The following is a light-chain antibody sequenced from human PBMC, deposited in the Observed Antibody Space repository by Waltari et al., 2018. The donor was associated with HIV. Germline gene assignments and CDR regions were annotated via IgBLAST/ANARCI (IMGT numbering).Light chain of an antibody. CDR2: RND. CDR3: VTWDDSLRGVV. Sequence: SVVTQPPSASGTPGQRVTISCSGNPSNIGSTYVLWYQHLPGTAPKLLIHRNDQRPSGVPDRFSGSTSGTSASLAISGLRSEDEADYYCVTWDDSLRGVVFGGGTKVAVL. CDR1: PSNIGSTY. V-gene: IGLV1-47*01. J-gene: IGLJ2*01.